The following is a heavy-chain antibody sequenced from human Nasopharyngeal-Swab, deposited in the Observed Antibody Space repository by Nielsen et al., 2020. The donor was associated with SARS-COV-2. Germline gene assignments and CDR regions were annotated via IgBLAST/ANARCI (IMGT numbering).Heavy chain of an antibody. J-gene: IGHJ4*02. V-gene: IGHV3-30*18. CDR2: ISFDGTDK. CDR1: GFTFSRYG. CDR3: AKDEDSSPSQRGY. Sequence: GGSLRLSCAASGFTFSRYGMHWVRQAPGKGLEWVAFISFDGTDKYYADSVKGRLTISRDNSKNTLSPQMNSLKFEDTAVYYCAKDEDSSPSQRGYWGQGTLVTVSS. D-gene: IGHD6-6*01.